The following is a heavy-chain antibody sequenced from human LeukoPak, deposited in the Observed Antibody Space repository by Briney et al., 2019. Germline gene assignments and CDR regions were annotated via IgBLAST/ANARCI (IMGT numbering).Heavy chain of an antibody. CDR1: GFTFSSYW. Sequence: GGSLRLSCAASGFTFSSYWMSWVRQAPGKGLEWVANIKQDGSEKYYVDSVKGRFTISRDNAKNSLYLQMNSLRAEDTAVYYCAREPRGNCSSTSCPFYYYMDVWGKGTTVTVSS. CDR3: AREPRGNCSSTSCPFYYYMDV. CDR2: IKQDGSEK. V-gene: IGHV3-7*01. J-gene: IGHJ6*03. D-gene: IGHD2-2*01.